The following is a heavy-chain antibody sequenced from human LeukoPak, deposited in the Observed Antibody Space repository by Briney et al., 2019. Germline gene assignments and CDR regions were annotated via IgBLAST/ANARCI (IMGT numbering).Heavy chain of an antibody. D-gene: IGHD6-19*01. Sequence: PGGSLRLSCVASGFTFSSYWMHWVRQAPGKGLVWVSRINGDGSSTTYADSVKGRFTISRDNAKNTLYLQMNSLRAEDTAVYYCARDGEIGIAVAGDYWGQGTLVTVSS. CDR3: ARDGEIGIAVAGDY. CDR1: GFTFSSYW. V-gene: IGHV3-74*01. CDR2: INGDGSST. J-gene: IGHJ4*02.